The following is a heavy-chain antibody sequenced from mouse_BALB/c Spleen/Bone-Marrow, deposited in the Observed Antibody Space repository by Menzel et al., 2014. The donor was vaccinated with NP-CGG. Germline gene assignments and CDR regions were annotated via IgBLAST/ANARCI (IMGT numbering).Heavy chain of an antibody. J-gene: IGHJ2*01. CDR3: ARRDYGYYFDY. Sequence: VQLQQSGAELVKPGASVKMSCKASGYTFTSYSIDWVKQSPGQSLEWIGKIYPYNFNTNYNENFKGKAKLTAEKSSSTAYFQLISLTSDDSAVYYCARRDYGYYFDYWGQGTTVTVSS. D-gene: IGHD2-4*01. V-gene: IGHV1-47*01. CDR2: IYPYNFNT. CDR1: GYTFTSYS.